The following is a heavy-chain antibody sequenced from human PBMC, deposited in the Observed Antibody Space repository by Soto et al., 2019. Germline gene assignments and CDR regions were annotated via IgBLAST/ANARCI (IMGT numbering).Heavy chain of an antibody. CDR3: ARHAYYYDSSGYNGFFDY. D-gene: IGHD3-22*01. Sequence: SETLSLTCTVSGGSISSSSYYWGWIRQPPGKGLEWIGSIYYSGSTYYNPSLKSRVTISVDTSKNQFSLKLSSVTAADTAVYYCARHAYYYDSSGYNGFFDYWGQGTLVTVSS. CDR1: GGSISSSSYY. CDR2: IYYSGST. J-gene: IGHJ4*02. V-gene: IGHV4-39*01.